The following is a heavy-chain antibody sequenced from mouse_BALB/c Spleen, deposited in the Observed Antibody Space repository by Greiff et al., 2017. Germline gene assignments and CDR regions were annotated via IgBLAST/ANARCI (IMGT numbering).Heavy chain of an antibody. Sequence: QVQLQQSGAELVRPGSSVKISCKASGYAFSSYWMNWVKQRPGQGLEWIGQIYPGDGDTNYNGKFKGKATLTADKSSSTAYMQLSSLTSEDSAVYFCARGGGNPFAYWGQGTLVTVSA. D-gene: IGHD2-1*01. CDR1: GYAFSSYW. J-gene: IGHJ3*01. V-gene: IGHV1-80*01. CDR3: ARGGGNPFAY. CDR2: IYPGDGDT.